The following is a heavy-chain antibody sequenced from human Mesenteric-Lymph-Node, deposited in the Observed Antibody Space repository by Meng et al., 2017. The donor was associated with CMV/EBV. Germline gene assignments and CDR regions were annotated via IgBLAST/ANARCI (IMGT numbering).Heavy chain of an antibody. CDR1: GFTFSSYG. CDR2: ISASGGFI. CDR3: AITLGGFWRTDGMDV. J-gene: IGHJ6*02. V-gene: IGHV3-21*01. D-gene: IGHD3-3*01. Sequence: GESLKISCGSSGFTFSSYGMNWVRQAPGGGLEWVSSISASGGFIYYADSVKGRFTISRDNAKKSLYLQMNSLRAEDTAVYYCAITLGGFWRTDGMDVWGQGTTVTVSS.